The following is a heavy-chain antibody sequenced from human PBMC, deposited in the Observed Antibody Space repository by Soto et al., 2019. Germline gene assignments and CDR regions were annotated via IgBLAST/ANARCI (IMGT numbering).Heavy chain of an antibody. CDR1: GGSISSSSYY. D-gene: IGHD3-16*02. V-gene: IGHV4-39*01. CDR3: ARTYDYIWGSYRDAFDI. Sequence: SETLSLTCTVSGGSISSSSYYWGWIRQPPGKGLEWIGSIYYSGSTYYNPSLKSRVTISVDTSKNQFSLKLSSVTAADTAVYYCARTYDYIWGSYRDAFDIWGQGTMVTVSS. J-gene: IGHJ3*02. CDR2: IYYSGST.